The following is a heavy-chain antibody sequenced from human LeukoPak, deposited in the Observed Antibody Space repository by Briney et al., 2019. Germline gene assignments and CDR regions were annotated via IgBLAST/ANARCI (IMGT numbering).Heavy chain of an antibody. CDR2: INADGRNT. D-gene: IGHD6-19*01. Sequence: GGSLRLSCAASGFTLDSYWMHWVRLAPGKGLEWVSRINADGRNTPYADSVKGRFTISRDNAKNTLYLQMSSLRAEDTAVYYCARGSSSGWPDYFDYWGRGTLVAVSP. CDR3: ARGSSSGWPDYFDY. CDR1: GFTLDSYW. J-gene: IGHJ4*02. V-gene: IGHV3-74*01.